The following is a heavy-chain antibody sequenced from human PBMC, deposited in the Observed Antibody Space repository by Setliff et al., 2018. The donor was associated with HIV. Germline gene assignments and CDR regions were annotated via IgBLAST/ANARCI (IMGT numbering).Heavy chain of an antibody. CDR1: GFIFTDYQ. CDR2: FNPNSRVT. Sequence: ASVKVSCKASGFIFTDYQIHWVRQAPGQGLEWMGRFNPNSRVTNSPQKFQGRVTMTRDTSINTAYMELSRLTSDDTAFYYCAREPTGDFWSGYSSRGLDYWGQGILVTVSS. D-gene: IGHD3-3*01. V-gene: IGHV1-2*06. J-gene: IGHJ4*02. CDR3: AREPTGDFWSGYSSRGLDY.